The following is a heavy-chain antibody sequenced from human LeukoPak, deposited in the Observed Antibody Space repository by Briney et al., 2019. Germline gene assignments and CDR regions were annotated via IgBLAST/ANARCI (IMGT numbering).Heavy chain of an antibody. CDR3: ARGRVRRYDFWSGYWDRHNWFDP. CDR1: GYTFTSYD. D-gene: IGHD3-3*01. J-gene: IGHJ5*02. Sequence: GASVKVSCKASGYTFTSYDINWVRQATGQGLEWMGWMNPNSGNTGYAQKFQGRVTMNRNTSISTAYMELSSLRSEDTAVYYCARGRVRRYDFWSGYWDRHNWFDPWGQGTLVTVSS. CDR2: MNPNSGNT. V-gene: IGHV1-8*01.